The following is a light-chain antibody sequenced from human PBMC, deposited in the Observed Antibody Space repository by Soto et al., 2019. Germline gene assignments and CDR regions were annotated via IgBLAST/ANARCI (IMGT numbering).Light chain of an antibody. CDR1: SSDVGGYNY. CDR3: CSFSGTYHWV. CDR2: DVT. Sequence: QSALTQPRSVSGSPGQSVTISCTGTSSDVGGYNYVSWYQQLPGKAPKLMIYDVTKRPSGVPDRFSGSKSGNTASLTISGLQAEDEADYHCCSFSGTYHWVLGGGTQLTVL. V-gene: IGLV2-11*01. J-gene: IGLJ3*02.